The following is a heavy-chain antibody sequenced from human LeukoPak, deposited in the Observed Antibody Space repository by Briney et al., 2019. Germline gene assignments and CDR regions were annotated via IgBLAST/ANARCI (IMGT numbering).Heavy chain of an antibody. CDR2: IYYDGNT. V-gene: IGHV4-39*01. J-gene: IGHJ4*02. CDR1: GGSISNYY. CDR3: ARTTTVTTRWFDY. Sequence: SETLSLTCTVSGGSISNYYWGWIRQPPGRGLEWIGTIYYDGNTYYNPSLKSRVTISVDTSKNQFSLNLNSVTAADSAVYYCARTTTVTTRWFDYWGQGTLVTVSS. D-gene: IGHD4-17*01.